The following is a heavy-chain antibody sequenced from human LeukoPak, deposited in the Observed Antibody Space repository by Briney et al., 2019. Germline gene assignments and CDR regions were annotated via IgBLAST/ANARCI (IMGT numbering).Heavy chain of an antibody. J-gene: IGHJ3*02. V-gene: IGHV3-74*01. CDR3: ARTTRDDAFDI. D-gene: IGHD1-14*01. CDR1: GFTFSSYW. Sequence: GGSLRLSCAASGFTFSSYWMHWVRQAPGKGLVWVSRINSDGSSTSYADSVKGRFTISRDSAKNTLYLQMNSLRAEDTAVYYCARTTRDDAFDIWGQGTMVTVSS. CDR2: INSDGSST.